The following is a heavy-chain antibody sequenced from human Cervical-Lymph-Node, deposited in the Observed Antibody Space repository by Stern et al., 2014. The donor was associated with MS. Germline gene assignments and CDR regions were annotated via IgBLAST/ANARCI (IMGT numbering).Heavy chain of an antibody. D-gene: IGHD2-8*01. V-gene: IGHV3-74*02. Sequence: EVQLVESGGGVVQPGGSLRLSCVGSGFTFSSQWMHWVRQAPGKGLVWVSRINSDGSSTTYADSVKGRFTISRDNAKKTLYLQMDSLRAEDTAVYYCARSNYGMDVWGQGTTVTVSS. J-gene: IGHJ6*02. CDR2: INSDGSST. CDR3: ARSNYGMDV. CDR1: GFTFSSQW.